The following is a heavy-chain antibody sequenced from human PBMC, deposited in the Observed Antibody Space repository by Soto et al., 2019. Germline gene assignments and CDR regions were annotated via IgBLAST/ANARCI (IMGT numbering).Heavy chain of an antibody. CDR1: GGSISSSSYY. V-gene: IGHV4-39*01. Sequence: PSETLSLTCTVSGGSISSSSYYWGWIRQPPGKGLEWIGSIYYSGSTYYNPSLKSRVTISVDTPKNQFSLKLSSVTAADTAVYYCGRVRGVYYYYGMDVWGQGTTVTVSS. CDR2: IYYSGST. CDR3: GRVRGVYYYYGMDV. J-gene: IGHJ6*02. D-gene: IGHD3-10*02.